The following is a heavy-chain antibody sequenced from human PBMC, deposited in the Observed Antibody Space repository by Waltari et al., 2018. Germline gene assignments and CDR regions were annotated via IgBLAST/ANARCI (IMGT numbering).Heavy chain of an antibody. Sequence: QVQLQQWGAGLLKPSETLSLTCAVYGGSFSGYYWSWIRQPPGKGLEWIGEINHSGSTNYNPSLKSRVTISVDTSKNQFSLKLSSVTAADTAVYYCARMRRRWLQLRDAFDIWGQGTMVTVSS. CDR2: INHSGST. D-gene: IGHD5-12*01. J-gene: IGHJ3*02. CDR1: GGSFSGYY. CDR3: ARMRRRWLQLRDAFDI. V-gene: IGHV4-34*01.